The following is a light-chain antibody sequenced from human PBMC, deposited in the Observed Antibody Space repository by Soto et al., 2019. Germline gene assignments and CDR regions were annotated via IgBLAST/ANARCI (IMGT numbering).Light chain of an antibody. V-gene: IGKV3-15*01. CDR2: GAS. J-gene: IGKJ3*01. CDR1: QSVRSN. CDR3: HQYGLSPPYT. Sequence: EIVMTQSPATRSGSPGARGARSCRGNQSVRSNLAWYQQRPGQAPRLLIYGASTRAAGVPARFSGSGSGTEFTLTISRLEPEDFAVYYCHQYGLSPPYTFGPGTKVDIK.